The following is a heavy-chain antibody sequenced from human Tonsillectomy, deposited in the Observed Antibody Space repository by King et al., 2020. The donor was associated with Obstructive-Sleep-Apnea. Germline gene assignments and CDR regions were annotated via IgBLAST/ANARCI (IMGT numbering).Heavy chain of an antibody. CDR2: IKQDGSEK. Sequence: VQLVESGGGLVQPGGSLRLSCAASGFPFSSYWMSWVRQAPGKGLEWVANIKQDGSEKYYVDSVKGRFTISRDNAKNSLYLQMNSLIAEDTAVYYCARGSGRNWGQGTLVTVSS. V-gene: IGHV3-7*03. J-gene: IGHJ4*02. CDR1: GFPFSSYW. D-gene: IGHD1-26*01. CDR3: ARGSGRN.